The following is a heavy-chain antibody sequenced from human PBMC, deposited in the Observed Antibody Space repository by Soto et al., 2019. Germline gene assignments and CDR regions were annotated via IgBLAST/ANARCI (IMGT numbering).Heavy chain of an antibody. V-gene: IGHV3-13*01. D-gene: IGHD2-21*02. Sequence: EVQLVESGGGLVQPGGSLRLSCAASGFTFSSYDMHWVRQATGKGLEWVSAIGTAGDTYYPGSVKGRFTISRENAKNSLYLQMNSLRAEDTAVYYCARYGSWTGYFDLWGRGTLVTVSS. CDR2: IGTAGDT. CDR3: ARYGSWTGYFDL. CDR1: GFTFSSYD. J-gene: IGHJ2*01.